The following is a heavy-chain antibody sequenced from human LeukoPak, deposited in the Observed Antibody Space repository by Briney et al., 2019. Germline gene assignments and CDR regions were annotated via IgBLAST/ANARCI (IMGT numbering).Heavy chain of an antibody. CDR3: AVSSGWYKIDY. J-gene: IGHJ4*02. Sequence: KASGTLSLTCAVSGASISSSNWWSWVRQSPGKGLEWIGEMYHTGISNYNPSLESRVSISVYKSKNQFSLKLSSVTAADTAVYYCAVSSGWYKIDYWGQGALVTVSS. D-gene: IGHD6-19*01. CDR1: GASISSSNW. V-gene: IGHV4-4*02. CDR2: MYHTGIS.